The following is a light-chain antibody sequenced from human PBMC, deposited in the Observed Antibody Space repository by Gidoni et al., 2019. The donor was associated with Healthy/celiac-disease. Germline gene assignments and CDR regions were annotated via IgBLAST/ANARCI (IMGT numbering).Light chain of an antibody. CDR3: QQYGSSRWT. CDR2: GAS. CDR1: QSVSSSY. Sequence: EIVLTQSPGTLSLSPGERATLSCRASQSVSSSYLAWYQQKPGQAPRLLIYGASSRATGSPDRFSGSGSGTDFTLTISRLEPEDFAVYYCQQYGSSRWTFGQXTKVEIK. V-gene: IGKV3-20*01. J-gene: IGKJ1*01.